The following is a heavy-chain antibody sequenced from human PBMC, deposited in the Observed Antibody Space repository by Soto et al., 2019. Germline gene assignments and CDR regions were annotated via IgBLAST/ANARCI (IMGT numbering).Heavy chain of an antibody. V-gene: IGHV3-48*03. J-gene: IGHJ4*02. CDR2: ISRSGRTI. Sequence: EAQLVESGGGLVQPGGSLRLSCAASGLSLTTFEMNWVRQAPGKGLEWVSHISRSGRTIYYADSVKGRFTISRDDAKNSLYLQMNSLRVEDTAVYFCTRELISAYYFDYWGQGTLVTVS. D-gene: IGHD1-26*01. CDR1: GLSLTTFE. CDR3: TRELISAYYFDY.